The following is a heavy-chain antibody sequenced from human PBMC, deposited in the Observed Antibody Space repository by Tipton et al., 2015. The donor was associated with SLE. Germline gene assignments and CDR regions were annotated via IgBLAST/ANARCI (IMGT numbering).Heavy chain of an antibody. V-gene: IGHV1-69*05. CDR1: GGTFSSYA. J-gene: IGHJ1*01. Sequence: QSGAEVKKPGSSVKVSCKASGGTFSSYAISWVRQAPGQGLEWMGGIIPIFGTANYAQKFQGRVTITTDESTSTAYMELSSLRSEDPAGYYCAGGDCSSPSCYRAEYSQPGGQGPLVTVSS. CDR3: AGGDCSSPSCYRAEYSQP. D-gene: IGHD2-2*01. CDR2: IIPIFGTA.